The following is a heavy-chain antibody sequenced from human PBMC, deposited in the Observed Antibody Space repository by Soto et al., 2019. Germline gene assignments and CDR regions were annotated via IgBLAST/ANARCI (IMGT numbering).Heavy chain of an antibody. CDR3: ARAPWRATVSYWYFDV. V-gene: IGHV1-3*04. CDR1: GYTFTDCS. Sequence: QVRLVQSGAEVKKPGASVKVSCTASGYTFTDCSIHWVRQAPGQGLEWMGWINTGHGNTQYSLKFQDRVTITRESSATTAYMELSSLTSEDTAVYYCARAPWRATVSYWYFDVWGRGTLVTVSS. J-gene: IGHJ2*01. D-gene: IGHD1-1*01. CDR2: INTGHGNT.